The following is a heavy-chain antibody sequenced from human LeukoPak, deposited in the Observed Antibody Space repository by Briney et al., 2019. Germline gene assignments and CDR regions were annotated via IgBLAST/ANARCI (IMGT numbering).Heavy chain of an antibody. CDR1: GFTFGRST. J-gene: IGHJ4*02. Sequence: GGSLRLSCAASGFTFGRSTMNWVRQAPGKGLEWVSSIISNSNYIYYADSVKGRFTISRDNSKNTLYMQMNSLRAEDTAVYYCAKGNNGCYDSWGQGTLVTVSS. V-gene: IGHV3-21*04. CDR2: IISNSNYI. CDR3: AKGNNGCYDS. D-gene: IGHD2-15*01.